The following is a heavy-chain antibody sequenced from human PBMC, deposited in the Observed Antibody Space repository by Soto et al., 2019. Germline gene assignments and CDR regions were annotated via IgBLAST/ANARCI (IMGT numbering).Heavy chain of an antibody. CDR1: GGSISSGDYY. D-gene: IGHD3-22*01. CDR3: ARRISYDSSGYYFGMAFDL. V-gene: IGHV4-30-4*01. CDR2: IYYSGST. J-gene: IGHJ3*01. Sequence: QVQLQESGPGLVKPSQTLSLTCTVSGGSISSGDYYWSWIRQPPGKGLEWIGYIYYSGSTYYNPCLKRRVTIAVDPSQIQFSLKVSSVTAADTAVYYCARRISYDSSGYYFGMAFDLWGQGTMVTVSS.